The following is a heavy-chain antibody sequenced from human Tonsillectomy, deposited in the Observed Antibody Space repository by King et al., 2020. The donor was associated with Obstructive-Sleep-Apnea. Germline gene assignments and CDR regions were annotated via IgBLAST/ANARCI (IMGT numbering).Heavy chain of an antibody. V-gene: IGHV3-48*04. J-gene: IGHJ4*02. CDR2: ISSSSTTI. CDR3: VRGGLDWPALEY. Sequence: VQLVESGGGLVQPGGSLRLSCAASGFTFSTYNMNWVRQAPGKGLEWGSYISSSSTTIHYADSVKGRFTISRDNAKNSLFLQMNSLTVGDTAVYYCVRGGLDWPALEYWGQGTLVTVSS. D-gene: IGHD3-3*01. CDR1: GFTFSTYN.